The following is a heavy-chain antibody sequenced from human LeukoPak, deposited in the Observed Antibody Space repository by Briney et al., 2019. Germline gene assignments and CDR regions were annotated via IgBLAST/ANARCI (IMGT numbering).Heavy chain of an antibody. J-gene: IGHJ4*02. Sequence: GGSLRLSCAASGFTFSSYSMNWVRQAPGKGLEWVSPISSSSSYIYYADSVKGRFTISRDNAKNPLYLQMNSLRAEDTAVYYCARGPYDSSGYYFDYWGRGTLVTVSS. CDR1: GFTFSSYS. V-gene: IGHV3-21*01. CDR2: ISSSSSYI. CDR3: ARGPYDSSGYYFDY. D-gene: IGHD3-22*01.